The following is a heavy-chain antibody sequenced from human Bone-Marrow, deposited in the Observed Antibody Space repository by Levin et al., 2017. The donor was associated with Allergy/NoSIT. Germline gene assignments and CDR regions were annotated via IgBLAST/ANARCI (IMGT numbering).Heavy chain of an antibody. CDR1: GFTFSRYS. CDR2: ISRSSSTI. J-gene: IGHJ4*02. V-gene: IGHV3-48*02. CDR3: ARPDCSGTSCYYFFDS. Sequence: ASVKVSCAASGFTFSRYSMNWVRRAPGRGLEWVSYISRSSSTISYADSVKGRFTISRDNAKNSLYLQMNSLRDEDTAVYYCARPDCSGTSCYYFFDSWGQGTLVTVSS. D-gene: IGHD2-2*01.